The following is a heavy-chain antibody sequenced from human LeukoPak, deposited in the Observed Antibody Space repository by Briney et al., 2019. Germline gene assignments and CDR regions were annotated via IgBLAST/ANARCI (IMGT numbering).Heavy chain of an antibody. Sequence: ASVKVSCKASGYTFNNYYMYWVRQAPGQGLEWMGMINPSGGGTSYAQKFQGRVTMTRDTFTRTVYMEVSSLKPEDTAVYYCARGHYDFWSGYYNHWFDPWGQGTLVTVSS. CDR2: INPSGGGT. CDR3: ARGHYDFWSGYYNHWFDP. CDR1: GYTFNNYY. V-gene: IGHV1-46*02. D-gene: IGHD3-3*01. J-gene: IGHJ5*02.